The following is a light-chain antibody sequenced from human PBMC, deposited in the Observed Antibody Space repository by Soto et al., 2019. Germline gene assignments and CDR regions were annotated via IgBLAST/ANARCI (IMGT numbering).Light chain of an antibody. CDR1: QDVRKY. CDR2: DAS. Sequence: IHMTHSPSSLCASFGDIVTITFQASQDVRKYLSWYQQKARKAPKLLIYDASNLETGVPSRFSGSGSGTEFTLTINFLQPDDFATYYCQQYNSYSPLTFGGGTKVDIK. CDR3: QQYNSYSPLT. J-gene: IGKJ4*01. V-gene: IGKV1-33*01.